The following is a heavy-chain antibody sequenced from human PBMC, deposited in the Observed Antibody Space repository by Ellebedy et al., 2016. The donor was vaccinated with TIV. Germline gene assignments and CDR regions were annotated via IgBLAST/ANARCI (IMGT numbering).Heavy chain of an antibody. V-gene: IGHV1-18*04. CDR1: GYTFTSYG. J-gene: IGHJ5*02. CDR2: ISGYNGNT. Sequence: AAAVKVSCKASGYTFTSYGLSWVRQAPGQGLEWMGWISGYNGNTNYAQKLQGRVTMTTDTSTSTAYMELRSLRSDDTAVYYCARDRYIKRIAWFDPWGQGTLVSVSS. CDR3: ARDRYIKRIAWFDP. D-gene: IGHD2-2*02.